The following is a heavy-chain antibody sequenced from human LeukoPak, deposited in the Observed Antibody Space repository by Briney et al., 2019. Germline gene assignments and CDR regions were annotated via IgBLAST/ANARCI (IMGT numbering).Heavy chain of an antibody. J-gene: IGHJ4*02. CDR1: GFTFSSYA. V-gene: IGHV3-30*04. D-gene: IGHD3-10*01. Sequence: PGGSLRLSCAASGFTFSSYAMHWVRQAPGKGLEWVAVISYDGSNKYYADSVKGRFTISRDNSKNTLYLQMNSLRAEDTAVYYCTTDLGLTMIRGVIVYWGQGALVTVSS. CDR3: TTDLGLTMIRGVIVY. CDR2: ISYDGSNK.